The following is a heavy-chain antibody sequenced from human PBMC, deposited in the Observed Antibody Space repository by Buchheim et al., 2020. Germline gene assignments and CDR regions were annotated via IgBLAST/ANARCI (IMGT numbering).Heavy chain of an antibody. CDR1: GFTFSSYA. Sequence: EVQLLESGGGLVQPGGSLRLSCAASGFTFSSYAMSWVRQAPGKGLEWVSAISGSGGSTYYADSVKGRFTIPRDNSKNPLYLQMNSLRAEDTAVYYCAKVDITMVRGVRLEPLFDYWGQGTL. D-gene: IGHD3-10*01. CDR2: ISGSGGST. CDR3: AKVDITMVRGVRLEPLFDY. V-gene: IGHV3-23*01. J-gene: IGHJ4*02.